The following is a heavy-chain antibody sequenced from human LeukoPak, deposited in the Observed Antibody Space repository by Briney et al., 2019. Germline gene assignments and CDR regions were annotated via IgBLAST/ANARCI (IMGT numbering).Heavy chain of an antibody. Sequence: SETLSLTCAVYGGSFSGYYWSWIRQPPGKGLEWIGYIYYSGSTYYNPSLKSRVTISVDTSKNQFSLKLSSVTAADTAVYYCARYCSGGSCYEFDPWGQGTLVTVSS. D-gene: IGHD2-15*01. CDR2: IYYSGST. V-gene: IGHV4-30-4*08. CDR1: GGSFSGYY. J-gene: IGHJ5*02. CDR3: ARYCSGGSCYEFDP.